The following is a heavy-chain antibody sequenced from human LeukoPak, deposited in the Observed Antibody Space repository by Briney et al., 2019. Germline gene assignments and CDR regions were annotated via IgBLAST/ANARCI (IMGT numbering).Heavy chain of an antibody. Sequence: SETLSLTCTVSGGSISSYYWSWIRQPPGKGLEWIGYTYYSGSTNYNPSLKSRVTISVDTSKNQFSLKLSSVTAADTAVYYCARVSRIAAAGSQFYYYYGMAVWGQGATVTVSS. CDR1: GGSISSYY. D-gene: IGHD6-13*01. CDR3: ARVSRIAAAGSQFYYYYGMAV. V-gene: IGHV4-59*12. CDR2: TYYSGST. J-gene: IGHJ6*02.